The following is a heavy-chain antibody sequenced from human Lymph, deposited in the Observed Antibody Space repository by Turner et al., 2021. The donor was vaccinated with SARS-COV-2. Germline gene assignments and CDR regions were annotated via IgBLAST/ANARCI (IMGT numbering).Heavy chain of an antibody. D-gene: IGHD1-26*01. Sequence: QLQLQESGPGLVKPSETLSLTCTVSGGSISSSSYYWGWIRQPPGKGLEWSGNIYYSGNTYYNSSLKSRVTISVDTSKNQFSLKLSSVTAADTAVYYCARHPRFYSGSYPGAFDIWGQGTMVTVSS. CDR2: IYYSGNT. V-gene: IGHV4-39*01. CDR1: GGSISSSSYY. J-gene: IGHJ3*02. CDR3: ARHPRFYSGSYPGAFDI.